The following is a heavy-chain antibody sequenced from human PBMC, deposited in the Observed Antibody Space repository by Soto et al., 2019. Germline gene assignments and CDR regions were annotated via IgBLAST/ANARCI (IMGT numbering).Heavy chain of an antibody. Sequence: EMQLLESGGDLVQPGGSLRLSCVASGFTFSSYAMTWVRQAPGKGLEYISAISGSGVTTYYADSMKGRFAVSRDNSKNTLYLQMNSLRAEDTAIYYCAKDRDYIGMVDAFGIWGQGTMVTVSS. CDR2: ISGSGVTT. D-gene: IGHD2-15*01. V-gene: IGHV3-23*01. CDR1: GFTFSSYA. J-gene: IGHJ3*02. CDR3: AKDRDYIGMVDAFGI.